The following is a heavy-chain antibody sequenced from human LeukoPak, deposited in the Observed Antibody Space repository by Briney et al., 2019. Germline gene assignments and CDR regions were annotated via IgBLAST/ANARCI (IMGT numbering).Heavy chain of an antibody. D-gene: IGHD5-18*01. CDR1: GGSISSSNW. J-gene: IGHJ3*02. Sequence: SETLSLTCAVSGGSISSSNWWSWVRQPPGKGLEWIGEIYHSGSTNYNPSLKSRVTISVDKSKNQFSLKLSSVTAADTAVYYCGRDVDKGMVFGGGGAFDIWGQGTMVTVSS. CDR3: GRDVDKGMVFGGGGAFDI. V-gene: IGHV4-4*02. CDR2: IYHSGST.